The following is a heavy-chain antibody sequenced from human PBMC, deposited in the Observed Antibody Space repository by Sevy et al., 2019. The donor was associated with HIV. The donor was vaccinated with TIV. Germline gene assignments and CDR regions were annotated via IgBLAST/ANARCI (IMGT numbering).Heavy chain of an antibody. CDR1: GFTYDDYA. Sequence: GGSLRLSCAASGFTYDDYAMHWVRQTPGKGLEWVSGISWNSGSIDYAASVKGRFTISRDNAKKSLYLQRNSLKAEDTALYFCAKDNTVAVAGAFDFWDQGTMVTVSS. J-gene: IGHJ3*01. CDR2: ISWNSGSI. D-gene: IGHD6-19*01. V-gene: IGHV3-9*01. CDR3: AKDNTVAVAGAFDF.